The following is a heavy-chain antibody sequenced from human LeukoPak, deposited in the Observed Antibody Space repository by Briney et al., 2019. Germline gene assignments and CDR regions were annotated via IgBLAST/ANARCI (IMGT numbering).Heavy chain of an antibody. V-gene: IGHV4-39*01. CDR2: IYYGGNT. CDR1: GDSINSYTYSSINSTTYY. Sequence: SETLSLTCTLSGDSINSYTYSSINSTTYYWGWIRQAPGKGLEWIGNIYYGGNTYYNPSLKNRLTISVDTSKNQFSLRLSPVTATDTAVYYCARQIARGYGINFYYMDVWGKGTTATVSS. D-gene: IGHD3-10*01. J-gene: IGHJ6*03. CDR3: ARQIARGYGINFYYMDV.